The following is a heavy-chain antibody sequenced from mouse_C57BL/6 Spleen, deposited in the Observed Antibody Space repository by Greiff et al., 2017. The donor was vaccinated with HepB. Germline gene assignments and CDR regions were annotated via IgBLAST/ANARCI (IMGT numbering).Heavy chain of an antibody. CDR1: GFSFNTYA. Sequence: DVKLVESGGGLVQPKGSLKLSCAASGFSFNTYAMNWVRQAPGKGLEWVARIRSKSNNYATYYADSVKDRFTISRDDSESMLYLQMNNLKTEDTAMYYCVREGYYYGSSPAYFDYWGQGTTLTVSS. V-gene: IGHV10-1*01. CDR3: VREGYYYGSSPAYFDY. J-gene: IGHJ2*01. CDR2: IRSKSNNYAT. D-gene: IGHD1-1*01.